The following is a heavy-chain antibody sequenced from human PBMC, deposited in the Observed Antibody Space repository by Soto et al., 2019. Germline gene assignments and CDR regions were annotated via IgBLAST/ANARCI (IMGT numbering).Heavy chain of an antibody. Sequence: GSLRLSCAASGFTFSSYSMNWVRQAPGKGLEWVSSISSSSSYIYYADSVKGRFTISRDNAKNSLYLQMNSLRAEDTAVYYCARDVDYDFWSGYFEAFDIWGQGTMVTVSS. V-gene: IGHV3-21*01. CDR3: ARDVDYDFWSGYFEAFDI. CDR1: GFTFSSYS. D-gene: IGHD3-3*01. CDR2: ISSSSSYI. J-gene: IGHJ3*02.